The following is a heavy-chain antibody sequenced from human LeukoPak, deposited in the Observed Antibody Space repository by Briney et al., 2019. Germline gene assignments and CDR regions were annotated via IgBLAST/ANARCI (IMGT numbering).Heavy chain of an antibody. CDR2: ISSSSSYI. CDR3: AMYSSANAREFQG. D-gene: IGHD3-22*01. Sequence: GGSLRLSCAASGFTFSSYSMNWVRQAPGKGLEWVSSISSSSSYIYYADSVKGRFTISRDNAKNSLYLQMNSLRAEDTAVYYCAMYSSANAREFQGWGQGTLVTVSS. CDR1: GFTFSSYS. V-gene: IGHV3-21*01. J-gene: IGHJ1*01.